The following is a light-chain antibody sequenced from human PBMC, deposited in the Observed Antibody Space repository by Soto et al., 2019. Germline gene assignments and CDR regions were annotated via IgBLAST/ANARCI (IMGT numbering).Light chain of an antibody. CDR2: NAS. CDR1: QSVSNY. Sequence: FVLTQSPATLSLSPGERATLSCRASQSVSNYLAWYQQKPGQAPRLLIDNASKRATGIPARFSGSGSGTDFTLSISTLEPEDFAVYYCQHLRTFGQGTRLEIK. CDR3: QHLRT. V-gene: IGKV3-11*01. J-gene: IGKJ5*01.